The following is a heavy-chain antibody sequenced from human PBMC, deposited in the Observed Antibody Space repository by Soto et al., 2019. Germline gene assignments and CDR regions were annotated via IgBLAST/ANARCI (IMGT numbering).Heavy chain of an antibody. CDR1: GFTFSSYA. Sequence: EVQLLESGGGLVQPGGSLRLSCAASGFTFSSYAMSWVRQAPGKGLEWVSAISGSGGSTYYADSVKGRFTISRDNSKNTLYLQMNSLGAEDTAVYYCAKDRYYYDSSGSVSGAFDIWGQGTMVTVSS. V-gene: IGHV3-23*01. CDR2: ISGSGGST. J-gene: IGHJ3*02. D-gene: IGHD3-22*01. CDR3: AKDRYYYDSSGSVSGAFDI.